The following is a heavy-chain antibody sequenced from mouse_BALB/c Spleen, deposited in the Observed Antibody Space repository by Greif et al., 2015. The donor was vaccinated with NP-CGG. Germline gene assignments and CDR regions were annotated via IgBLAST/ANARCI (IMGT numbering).Heavy chain of an antibody. CDR2: IDPSDSET. D-gene: IGHD2-14*01. V-gene: IGHV1S126*01. J-gene: IGHJ2*01. CDR3: ARVDYRYDEGSDY. Sequence: QVQLQQSGPQLVRPGASVKISCKASGYSFTSYWMHWVKQRPGQGLEWIGMIDPSDSETRLNQKFKDKATLTVDKSSSTAYMQLSSPTSEDSAVYYCARVDYRYDEGSDYWGQGTTLTVSS. CDR1: GYSFTSYW.